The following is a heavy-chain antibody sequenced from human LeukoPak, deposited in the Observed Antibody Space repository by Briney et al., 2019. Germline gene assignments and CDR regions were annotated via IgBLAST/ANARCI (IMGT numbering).Heavy chain of an antibody. Sequence: GGSLRLSCAASGFTFSSYAMSWVRQAPGKGLEWVSAISGSGGSTYYADSVKGRFTISRDNSKNTLYLQMNSLRAEDTAVYYCAKELTPNYYDSSGYYLDAFDIWGQGTMVTVSS. CDR3: AKELTPNYYDSSGYYLDAFDI. CDR1: GFTFSSYA. D-gene: IGHD3-22*01. V-gene: IGHV3-23*01. J-gene: IGHJ3*02. CDR2: ISGSGGST.